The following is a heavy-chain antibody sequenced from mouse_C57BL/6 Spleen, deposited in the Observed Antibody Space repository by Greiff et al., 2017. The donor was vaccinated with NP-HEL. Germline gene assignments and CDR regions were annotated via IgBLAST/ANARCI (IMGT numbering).Heavy chain of an antibody. Sequence: EVQGVESGGGLVKPGGSLKLSCAASGFTFSSYAMSWVRQTPEKRLEWVATISDGGSYTYNPDNVKGRFTISRDNAKNNLYLQMSHLKSEDTAMYYCARDQRMNFDYWGQGTTLTVSS. D-gene: IGHD2-10*02. CDR3: ARDQRMNFDY. CDR1: GFTFSSYA. V-gene: IGHV5-4*01. J-gene: IGHJ2*01. CDR2: ISDGGSYT.